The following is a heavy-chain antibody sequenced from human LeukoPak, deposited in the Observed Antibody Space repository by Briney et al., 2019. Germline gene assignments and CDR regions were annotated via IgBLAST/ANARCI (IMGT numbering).Heavy chain of an antibody. CDR1: GFTFSSYE. V-gene: IGHV3-7*01. Sequence: GGSLRLSCAASGFTFSSYEMNWVRQAPGKGLEWVANIKQDGSEKYYVDSVKGRFTISRDNAKNSLYLQMNSLRAEDTAVYYCARASGGLQIAAANWGDYFDYWGQGTLVTVSS. D-gene: IGHD6-13*01. CDR2: IKQDGSEK. J-gene: IGHJ4*02. CDR3: ARASGGLQIAAANWGDYFDY.